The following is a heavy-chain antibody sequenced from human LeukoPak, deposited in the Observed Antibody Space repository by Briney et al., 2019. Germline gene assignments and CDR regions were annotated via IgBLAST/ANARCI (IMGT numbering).Heavy chain of an antibody. J-gene: IGHJ6*03. CDR1: GCSITSYY. Sequence: SDTLSLTCTVSGCSITSYYWSWIRQPPGKALEWLGWIYSSGSNNYNPSLTSQVTILVATSKNQSSLKLSSVPAADTAAYYCASGLNYDSTRGPYYYYYYMDVWGKGTTVTVSS. CDR3: ASGLNYDSTRGPYYYYYYMDV. D-gene: IGHD3-22*01. CDR2: IYSSGSN. V-gene: IGHV4-59*07.